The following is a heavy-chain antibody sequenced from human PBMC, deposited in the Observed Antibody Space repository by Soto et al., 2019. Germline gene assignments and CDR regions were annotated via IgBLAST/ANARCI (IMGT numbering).Heavy chain of an antibody. CDR3: ARTQSVFDY. V-gene: IGHV6-1*01. J-gene: IGHJ4*02. CDR1: GDSVSSRSAA. Sequence: SQTLSLTCAISGDSVSSRSAAWNCIRQSPSRGLEWLGRTYYRSKWYNEYAVSVKSRITINPDTSKNQFSLQLNSVTPEDTAMYFCARTQSVFDYWGQGTQVTVSS. CDR2: TYYRSKWYN.